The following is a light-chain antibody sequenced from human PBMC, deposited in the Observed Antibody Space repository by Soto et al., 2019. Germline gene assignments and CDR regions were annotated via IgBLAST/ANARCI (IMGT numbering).Light chain of an antibody. J-gene: IGLJ1*01. CDR3: SSYTTSSTYV. Sequence: QSVLTQPASVSGSPGQSITISCTGTSNDVGGYNYVSWYQQHLGKAPKLMIYEVSNRPSGISNRFSGSKSGNAASLTISGLQAEDEADYYCSSYTTSSTYVLGTGTKLTVL. V-gene: IGLV2-14*01. CDR2: EVS. CDR1: SNDVGGYNY.